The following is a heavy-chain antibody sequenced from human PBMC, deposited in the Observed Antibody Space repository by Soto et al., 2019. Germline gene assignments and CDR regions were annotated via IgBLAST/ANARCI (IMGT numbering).Heavy chain of an antibody. CDR3: ARVSGIYYYCMDV. J-gene: IGHJ6*04. V-gene: IGHV4-34*01. CDR2: INHSGST. D-gene: IGHD3-10*01. CDR1: GGSFSGYY. Sequence: QVQLQQWGAGLLKPSETLSLTCAVYGGSFSGYYWSWIRQPPGKGLEWIGEINHSGSTNYNPSLTSRVTISVDTSKDLFSLKLSSVTAADTAVYYCARVSGIYYYCMDVWGKGTTVTVSS.